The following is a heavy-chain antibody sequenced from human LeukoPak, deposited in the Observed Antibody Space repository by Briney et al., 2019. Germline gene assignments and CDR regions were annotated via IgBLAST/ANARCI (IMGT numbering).Heavy chain of an antibody. CDR3: ASFNSGSFNFDY. CDR2: IYSGGST. J-gene: IGHJ4*02. V-gene: IGHV3-53*01. Sequence: GGSLRLSCAASGFTVSSNYMSWVRQAPGKGLEWVSVIYSGGSTYYADSVKGRFTISRDNSKNTLYLQMNSLRAEDTAVYYCASFNSGSFNFDYWGQGTLVTVSS. CDR1: GFTVSSNY. D-gene: IGHD1-26*01.